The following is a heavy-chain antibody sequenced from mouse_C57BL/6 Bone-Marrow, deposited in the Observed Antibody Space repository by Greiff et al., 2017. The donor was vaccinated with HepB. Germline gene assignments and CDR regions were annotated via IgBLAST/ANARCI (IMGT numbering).Heavy chain of an antibody. CDR1: GYAFTNYL. V-gene: IGHV1-54*01. Sequence: QVQLQQSGAELVRPGTSVKVSCKASGYAFTNYLIEWVKQRPGQGLEWIGVINPGSGGTNYNEKFKGKATLTADKSSSTAYMQLSSLTSEDSAVYFCARSPYDYVEGFAYWGQGTLVTVSA. CDR2: INPGSGGT. CDR3: ARSPYDYVEGFAY. J-gene: IGHJ3*01. D-gene: IGHD2-4*01.